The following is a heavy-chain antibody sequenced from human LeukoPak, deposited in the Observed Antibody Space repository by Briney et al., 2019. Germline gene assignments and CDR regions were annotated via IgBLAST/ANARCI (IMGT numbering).Heavy chain of an antibody. CDR3: ARRGGHGGSFDY. D-gene: IGHD4-23*01. CDR1: GGSIRSYY. CDR2: IYYSGSGST. Sequence: SETLSLTCTVSGGSIRSYYWSWIRQPPGKGLEWIGYIYYSGSGSTNYNSSLKSPVTISVDTSKNQFSLKLSSVTAADTAVYYCARRGGHGGSFDYWGQGTLVTVSS. J-gene: IGHJ4*02. V-gene: IGHV4-59*08.